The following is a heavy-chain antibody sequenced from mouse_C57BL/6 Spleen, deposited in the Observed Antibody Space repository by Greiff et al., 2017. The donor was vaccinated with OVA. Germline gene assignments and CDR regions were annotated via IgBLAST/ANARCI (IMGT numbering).Heavy chain of an antibody. D-gene: IGHD4-1*01. CDR3: ARPGTIRYFDV. CDR1: GFTFSSYG. CDR2: ISSGGSYT. Sequence: VMLVESGGDLVKPGGSLKLSCAASGFTFSSYGMSWVRQTPDKRLEWVATISSGGSYTYYPDSVKGRFTISRDNAKNTLYLQMSSLKSEDTAMYYCARPGTIRYFDVWGTGTTVTVSS. V-gene: IGHV5-6*02. J-gene: IGHJ1*03.